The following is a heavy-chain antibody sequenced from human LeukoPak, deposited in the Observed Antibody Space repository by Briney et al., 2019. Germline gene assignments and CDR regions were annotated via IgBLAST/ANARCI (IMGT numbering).Heavy chain of an antibody. J-gene: IGHJ6*03. CDR3: ARRSGSYYYYYYMDV. V-gene: IGHV4-39*07. CDR1: GGSISSSSYY. CDR2: IYYSGST. D-gene: IGHD1-26*01. Sequence: SETLSLTCTVSGGSISSSSYYWGWIRQPPGKGLEWIGTIYYSGSTYYKPSLKSRVTISVDTSKNQFSLKLSSVTAADTAVYYCARRSGSYYYYYYMDVWGKGTTVTISS.